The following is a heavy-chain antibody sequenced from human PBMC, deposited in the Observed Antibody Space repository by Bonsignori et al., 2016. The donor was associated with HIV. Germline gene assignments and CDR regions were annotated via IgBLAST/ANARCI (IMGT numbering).Heavy chain of an antibody. J-gene: IGHJ3*02. CDR2: IYHSGST. CDR3: ALGRVGAYDI. D-gene: IGHD1-26*01. Sequence: WIRQPPGKGLEWIGYIYHSGSTYYNPSLKSRVTISVDRSKNQFSLKLSSVTAADTAVYYCALGRVGAYDIWGQGTMVTVSS. V-gene: IGHV4-30-2*01.